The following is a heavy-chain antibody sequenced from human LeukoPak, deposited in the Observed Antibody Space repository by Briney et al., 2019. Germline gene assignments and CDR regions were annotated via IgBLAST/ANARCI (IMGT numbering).Heavy chain of an antibody. Sequence: SETLFLTCTVSGGSISSYYWSWIRQPPGKGLEWIGEINHSGSTNYNPSLKSRVTISVDTSKNQFSLKLSSVTAADTAVYYCARDFRGYDYWGQGTLVTVSS. CDR2: INHSGST. D-gene: IGHD6-13*01. V-gene: IGHV4-34*01. J-gene: IGHJ4*02. CDR1: GGSISSYY. CDR3: ARDFRGYDY.